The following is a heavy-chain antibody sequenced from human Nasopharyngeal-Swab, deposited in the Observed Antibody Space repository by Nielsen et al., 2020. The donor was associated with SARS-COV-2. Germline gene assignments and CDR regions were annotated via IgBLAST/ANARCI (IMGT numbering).Heavy chain of an antibody. CDR2: ISHSSSQT. D-gene: IGHD2-15*01. V-gene: IGHV3-11*06. Sequence: VRQMPGKGLEWVSYISHSSSQTNYADSVKGRFTISRDNAKKTLYLQMNSLRAEDTAVYYCVRLLDVWGKGTTVTVSS. J-gene: IGHJ6*04. CDR3: VRLLDV.